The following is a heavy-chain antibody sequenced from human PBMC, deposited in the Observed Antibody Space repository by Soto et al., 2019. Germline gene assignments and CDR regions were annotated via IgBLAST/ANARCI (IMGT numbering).Heavy chain of an antibody. J-gene: IGHJ4*02. CDR2: ISGYNGNT. CDR3: ARVDYYDSSGYYGY. D-gene: IGHD3-22*01. Sequence: QVQLVQSGAEVKKPGASVKVSCKASGYTFTIYGISWVRQAPGQGLEWMGRISGYNGNTDYAQNLQDRVTLTTDASTSSVYMELRSIRSDDTAVYYCARVDYYDSSGYYGYWGQGPLITVSS. V-gene: IGHV1-18*04. CDR1: GYTFTIYG.